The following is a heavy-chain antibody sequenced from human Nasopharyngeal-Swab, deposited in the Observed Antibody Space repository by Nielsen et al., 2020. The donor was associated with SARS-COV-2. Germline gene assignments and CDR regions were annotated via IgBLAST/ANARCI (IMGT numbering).Heavy chain of an antibody. CDR1: GFTFSSYG. D-gene: IGHD3-22*01. J-gene: IGHJ4*02. Sequence: GESLKISCAASGFTFSSYGMHWVRQAPGKGLERVAVISYDGSNKYYADSVKGRFTISRDNSKNTLYLQMNSLRAEDTAVYYCAKETDSSFDYWGQGTLVTVSS. V-gene: IGHV3-30*18. CDR2: ISYDGSNK. CDR3: AKETDSSFDY.